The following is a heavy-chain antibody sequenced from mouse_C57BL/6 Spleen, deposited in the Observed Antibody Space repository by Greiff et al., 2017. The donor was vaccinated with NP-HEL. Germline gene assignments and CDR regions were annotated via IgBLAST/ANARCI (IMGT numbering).Heavy chain of an antibody. CDR3: ARNRGSSGYDYAMDY. D-gene: IGHD3-2*02. Sequence: QVTLKESGPGILQSSQTLSLTCSFSGFSLSTSGMGVSWIRQPSGKGLEWLAHIYWDDDKRYNPSLKSRLTISKDTSRNQVFLKITSVDTADTATYYCARNRGSSGYDYAMDYWGQGTSVTVSS. CDR1: GFSLSTSGMG. CDR2: IYWDDDK. V-gene: IGHV8-12*01. J-gene: IGHJ4*01.